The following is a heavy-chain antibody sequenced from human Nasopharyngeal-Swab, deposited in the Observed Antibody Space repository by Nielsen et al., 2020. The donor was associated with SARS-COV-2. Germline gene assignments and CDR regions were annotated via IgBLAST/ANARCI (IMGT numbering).Heavy chain of an antibody. J-gene: IGHJ6*03. Sequence: GGSLRLSCAGSGFTFNSYSMIWVRQVPGEGLGWVSSISGSGSYVYYADSVKGRFTISKDSAKNSLYLQLNSLRAEDTAVYFCARIAGRGSSYYYYMDVWGTGTTVTVSS. V-gene: IGHV3-21*01. D-gene: IGHD1-26*01. CDR3: ARIAGRGSSYYYYMDV. CDR2: ISGSGSYV. CDR1: GFTFNSYS.